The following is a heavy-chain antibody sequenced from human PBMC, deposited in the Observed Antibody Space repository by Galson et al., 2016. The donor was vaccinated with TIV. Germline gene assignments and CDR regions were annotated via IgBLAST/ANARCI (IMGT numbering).Heavy chain of an antibody. CDR3: AKETSSGFSGYGYVDY. V-gene: IGHV3-23*01. J-gene: IGHJ4*02. CDR1: GFTFSIFA. CDR2: ISASGGGT. D-gene: IGHD5-12*01. Sequence: SLRLSCAASGFTFSIFAMTWVRQAPGMGLEWVSAISASGGGTYYADSVKGRFTISRDNSKNTLYLLMNSLRAEDTAVYYCAKETSSGFSGYGYVDYWGQGSLVTVSS.